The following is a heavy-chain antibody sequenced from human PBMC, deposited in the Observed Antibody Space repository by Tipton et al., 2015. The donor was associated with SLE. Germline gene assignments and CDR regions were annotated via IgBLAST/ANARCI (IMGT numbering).Heavy chain of an antibody. Sequence: GLVKPSGTLSLTCVVSGGSINSTNWWSWVRQSPGKGLEWIGEIYHSGFTNYNPSLKSRVTISVDTSKNQFSLKLTSVTAADTATYYCARGGEAAAGYSWFDPWGQGTLVTVSS. V-gene: IGHV4-4*02. CDR2: IYHSGFT. CDR1: GGSINSTNW. D-gene: IGHD6-13*01. J-gene: IGHJ5*02. CDR3: ARGGEAAAGYSWFDP.